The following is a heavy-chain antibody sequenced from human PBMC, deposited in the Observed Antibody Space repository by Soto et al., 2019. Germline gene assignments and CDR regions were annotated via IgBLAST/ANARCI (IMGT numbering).Heavy chain of an antibody. Sequence: ASVKVSCKGSGYSFTSYWIGWVRQMPGKGLEWMGIIYPGDSDTRYSPSFQGQVTISADKSISTAYLQWSSLKASDTAMYCCARQPAGAAAVGWFDPWGQGTLVTVSS. J-gene: IGHJ5*02. D-gene: IGHD6-13*01. V-gene: IGHV5-51*01. CDR2: IYPGDSDT. CDR1: GYSFTSYW. CDR3: ARQPAGAAAVGWFDP.